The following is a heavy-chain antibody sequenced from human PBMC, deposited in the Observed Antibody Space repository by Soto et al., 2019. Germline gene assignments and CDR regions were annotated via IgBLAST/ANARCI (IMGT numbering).Heavy chain of an antibody. CDR2: INEDSTYI. J-gene: IGHJ6*03. Sequence: EVQLVESGGGLVKPGGSLRLSCTASGFAFNTYSMNWVRQAPGKGLEWVSSINEDSTYIYYADSLRGRITISRDNAKDSLLLQMNSLRPEDTAVYYCVRDLGRYFRSGYMDLWGDGATVTVSS. CDR3: VRDLGRYFRSGYMDL. D-gene: IGHD3-9*01. V-gene: IGHV3-21*02. CDR1: GFAFNTYS.